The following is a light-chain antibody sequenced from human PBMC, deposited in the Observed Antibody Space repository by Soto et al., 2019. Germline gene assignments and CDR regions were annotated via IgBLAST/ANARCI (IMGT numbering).Light chain of an antibody. CDR2: GAS. CDR1: QSVRTK. CDR3: QQYNSWPPIT. Sequence: EIVMTQSPGTLSVSPGEGATLFCRASQSVRTKLAWYQQRAGQAPRLLMYGASTRATGIPDRFSGSGSGTEFTLTISSLHSEDFAVYYCQQYNSWPPITFGQGTRLESK. J-gene: IGKJ5*01. V-gene: IGKV3-15*01.